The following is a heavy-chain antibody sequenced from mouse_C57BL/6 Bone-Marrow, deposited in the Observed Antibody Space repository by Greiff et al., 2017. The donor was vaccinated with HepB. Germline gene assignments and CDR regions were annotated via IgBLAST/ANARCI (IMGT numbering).Heavy chain of an antibody. D-gene: IGHD2-5*01. CDR3: ARGSKCLAWFAY. Sequence: QVQLQQPGAELVKPGASVKLSCKASGYTFTSYWMHWVKQRPGQGLEWIGMIHPNSGSTNYNEKFKSKATLTVDTSSSTAYMQLSSLTSEDSAVYYWARGSKCLAWFAYGGQGTLVTVSA. J-gene: IGHJ3*01. CDR2: IHPNSGST. CDR1: GYTFTSYW. V-gene: IGHV1-64*01.